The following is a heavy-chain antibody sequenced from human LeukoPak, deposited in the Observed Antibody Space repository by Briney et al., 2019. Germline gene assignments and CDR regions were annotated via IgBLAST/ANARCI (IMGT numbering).Heavy chain of an antibody. CDR3: ARVKMITFGGVIVIGKYYFDY. D-gene: IGHD3-16*02. CDR1: GYTFTGYY. J-gene: IGHJ4*02. Sequence: ASVKVSCTASGYTFTGYYMHRVRQAPGQGLEWMGRIDPNSGGTNYAQKFQGRVTMTRDTSISTAYMELSRLRSDDTAVYYCARVKMITFGGVIVIGKYYFDYWGQGTLVTVSS. V-gene: IGHV1-2*06. CDR2: IDPNSGGT.